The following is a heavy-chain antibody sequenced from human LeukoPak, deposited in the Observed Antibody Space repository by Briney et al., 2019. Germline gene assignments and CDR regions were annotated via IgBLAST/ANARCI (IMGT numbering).Heavy chain of an antibody. J-gene: IGHJ3*02. V-gene: IGHV1-46*01. CDR3: ARDRPYCSSTSCCPGGHAFDI. D-gene: IGHD2-2*01. CDR1: GYTLTSYY. CDR2: INPNGGST. Sequence: ASVKVSCVAPGYTLTSYYMHGVRPAPGQGVAWMGIINPNGGSTRHAQKFQGSVTMTRDVYTSTIYMEPSSLRSEDTAVYYCARDRPYCSSTSCCPGGHAFDIWGQGTMVTVSS.